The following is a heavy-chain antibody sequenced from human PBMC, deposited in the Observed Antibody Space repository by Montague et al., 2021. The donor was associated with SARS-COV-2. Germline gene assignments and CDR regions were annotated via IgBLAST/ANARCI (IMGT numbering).Heavy chain of an antibody. Sequence: TLSLTCSVSGGSISSGGYYWGWIRHHPGKGLEWIGCIYYTGRTYYNPSLKSRVSISVDTSKNQFSLKLSSLTAADTAVYYCARVEVELPMQYYFDYWGQGTLVTVSS. CDR3: ARVEVELPMQYYFDY. D-gene: IGHD1-7*01. V-gene: IGHV4-31*03. J-gene: IGHJ4*02. CDR1: GGSISSGGYY. CDR2: IYYTGRT.